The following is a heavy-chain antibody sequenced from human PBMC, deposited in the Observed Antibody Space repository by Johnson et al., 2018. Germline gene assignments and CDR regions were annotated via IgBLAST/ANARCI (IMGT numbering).Heavy chain of an antibody. CDR2: VYHSGST. D-gene: IGHD6-25*01. CDR1: GRSISSYW. J-gene: IGHJ1*01. CDR3: ARGGEYFQD. Sequence: QVQLQESGPGLVKPSETLSLTCTVSGRSISSYWWSWIRQPPGKGLEDIGYVYHSGSTIYNPSLESRVTISIDTSKNQFSPKLRSVTAADTAMYYCARGGEYFQDWGQGTLVTVSS. V-gene: IGHV4-59*01.